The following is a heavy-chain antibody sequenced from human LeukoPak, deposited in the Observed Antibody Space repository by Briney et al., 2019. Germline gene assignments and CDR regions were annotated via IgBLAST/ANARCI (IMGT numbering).Heavy chain of an antibody. CDR3: ARVEEAYGSGRRGNFYYYYMDV. J-gene: IGHJ6*03. D-gene: IGHD3-10*01. Sequence: SETLSLTCTVSDDSITIYYWGWIRQPPGKGLEWIGSIYHSGSTYYNPSLKSRVTISVDTSKNQFSLKLSSVTTADTAVYYCARVEEAYGSGRRGNFYYYYMDVWGKGTTVTISS. V-gene: IGHV4-38-2*02. CDR2: IYHSGST. CDR1: DDSITIYY.